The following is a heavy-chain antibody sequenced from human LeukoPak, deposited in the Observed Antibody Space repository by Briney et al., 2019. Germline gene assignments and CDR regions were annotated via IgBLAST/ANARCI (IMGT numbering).Heavy chain of an antibody. CDR1: GFTFSSYW. J-gene: IGHJ4*02. Sequence: SGGSLRLSCAASGFTFSSYWMSWVRQAPGKGLEWVANIKQDGSEKYYVDSVKGRFTISRDNAKNSLYLQMNSLRAEDTAVYYCARPTSNMVRGDYFDYWGQGTLVTVSS. D-gene: IGHD3-10*01. CDR3: ARPTSNMVRGDYFDY. CDR2: IKQDGSEK. V-gene: IGHV3-7*01.